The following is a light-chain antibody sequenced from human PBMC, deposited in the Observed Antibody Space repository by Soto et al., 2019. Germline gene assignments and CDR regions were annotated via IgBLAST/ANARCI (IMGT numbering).Light chain of an antibody. CDR2: AAS. CDR3: QQYYSYPPIT. V-gene: IGKV1-39*01. CDR1: QSITGY. J-gene: IGKJ5*01. Sequence: SQMTQSQCSLSASVGDRVTITCRASQSITGYLNWYQQKPGKVPKLLIYAASTLQSGVPSRFSGSGSGTDFTLTISCLQSEDFATYYCQQYYSYPPITFGQGTRLEI.